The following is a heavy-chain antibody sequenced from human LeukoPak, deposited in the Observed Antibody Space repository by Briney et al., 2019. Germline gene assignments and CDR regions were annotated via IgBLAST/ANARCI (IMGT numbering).Heavy chain of an antibody. V-gene: IGHV4-59*01. CDR2: IYYSGST. J-gene: IGHJ4*02. CDR1: SGSISSYY. CDR3: ARSPPRITIFGVVIPPPDY. Sequence: SETLSLTCTVSSGSISSYYWSWIRQPPGKGLEWIGYIYYSGSTNYNPSLKSRVTISVDTSKNQFSLKLSSVTAADTAVYYCARSPPRITIFGVVIPPPDYWGQGTLVTVSS. D-gene: IGHD3-3*01.